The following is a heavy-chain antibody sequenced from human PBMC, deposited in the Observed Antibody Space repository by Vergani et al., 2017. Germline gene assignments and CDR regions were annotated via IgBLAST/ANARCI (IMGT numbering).Heavy chain of an antibody. Sequence: QVQLVQSGAEVKKPGASVKVSCKASGYTFTGYYMHWVRQAPGQGLEWMGWINPNSGGTNYAQKFQGRVTMTRDTSISTAYMELSRLRSEDTAVYYCARWGRAVAAKKRPSFDYWGQGTLVTVSS. J-gene: IGHJ4*02. CDR2: INPNSGGT. CDR3: ARWGRAVAAKKRPSFDY. D-gene: IGHD6-13*01. V-gene: IGHV1-2*02. CDR1: GYTFTGYY.